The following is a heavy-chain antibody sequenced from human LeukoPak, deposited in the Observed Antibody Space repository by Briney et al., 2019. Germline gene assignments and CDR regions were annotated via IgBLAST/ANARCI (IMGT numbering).Heavy chain of an antibody. J-gene: IGHJ4*02. CDR2: IKQDGSEK. V-gene: IGHV3-7*01. CDR1: GFTVSDNY. D-gene: IGHD3-10*01. Sequence: PGGSLRLSCAASGFTVSDNYMSWVRQAPGKGLEWVANIKQDGSEKYYVDSVKGRFTISRDNAKNSLYLQMNSLRAEDTAVYYCARGVVGSGSYYTPYYFDYWGQGTLVTVSS. CDR3: ARGVVGSGSYYTPYYFDY.